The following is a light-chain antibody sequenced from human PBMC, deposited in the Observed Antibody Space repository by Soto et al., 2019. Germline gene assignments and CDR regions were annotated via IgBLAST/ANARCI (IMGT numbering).Light chain of an antibody. CDR1: QGIRND. CDR2: PSS. J-gene: IGKJ1*01. V-gene: IGKV1-6*01. Sequence: IQMTQSPSSLSASVGDRVTITCRASQGIRNDLAWYQQRPGKAPNLLIYPSSNLQSGVPSRLRGSGSGTDFTLTISSLQPDAFATYYCLQDYAYPRTFGQGTKVEI. CDR3: LQDYAYPRT.